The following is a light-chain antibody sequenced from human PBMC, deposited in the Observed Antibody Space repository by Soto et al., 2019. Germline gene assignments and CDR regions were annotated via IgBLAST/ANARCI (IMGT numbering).Light chain of an antibody. CDR3: NSYTTSGAVV. CDR1: SSDVGGYNF. Sequence: QSALTQPASESGSPGQSITISCTGTSSDVGGYNFVSWYQQHPGNAPKLIIYDVTSRPSGVSNRFSGSKSGNAASLTISGLQAEDEALYYCNSYTTSGAVVFGGGTKLTVL. V-gene: IGLV2-14*03. CDR2: DVT. J-gene: IGLJ3*02.